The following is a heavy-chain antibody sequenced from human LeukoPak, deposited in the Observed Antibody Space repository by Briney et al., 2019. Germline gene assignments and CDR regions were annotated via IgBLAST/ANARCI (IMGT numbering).Heavy chain of an antibody. D-gene: IGHD1-26*01. V-gene: IGHV3-23*01. Sequence: QPGGSLRLSCAASGFTFSSYAMSWVRQAPGKGLEWVSAISGSGGSTYYADSVKGRFTISRDNSKNTLYLQMNSLRAEDTAVYYCAKDRAEWAFVGALTTFDYWGQGTLVTVSS. CDR3: AKDRAEWAFVGALTTFDY. CDR1: GFTFSSYA. J-gene: IGHJ4*02. CDR2: ISGSGGST.